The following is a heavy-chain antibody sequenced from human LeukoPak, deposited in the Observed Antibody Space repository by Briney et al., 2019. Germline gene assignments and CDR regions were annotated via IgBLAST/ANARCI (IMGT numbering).Heavy chain of an antibody. CDR1: GFTFSSYS. CDR2: ISSSSSYI. D-gene: IGHD6-19*01. CDR3: ARGGSSGWWAFDI. J-gene: IGHJ3*02. Sequence: GGSLRLSCAASGFTFSSYSMNWVRQAPGKGLEWVSSISSSSSYIYYADSVKGRFTIFRDNAKNSLYLQMNSLRAEDTAVYYCARGGSSGWWAFDIWGQGTMVTVSS. V-gene: IGHV3-21*01.